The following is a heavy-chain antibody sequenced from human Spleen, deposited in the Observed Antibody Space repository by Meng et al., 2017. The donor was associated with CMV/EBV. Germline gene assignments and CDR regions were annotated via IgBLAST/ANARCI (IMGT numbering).Heavy chain of an antibody. CDR1: GFTFSTYY. D-gene: IGHD6-19*01. Sequence: SGFTFSTYYMNWVRQAPGKGLEWVSSISYSSVYIFNADSVEGRFTISRDNAKNSLYLEMNRLRAEDTAVYYCARDTATSGWNAFDYWGRGTLVTVSS. J-gene: IGHJ4*02. CDR3: ARDTATSGWNAFDY. V-gene: IGHV3-21*01. CDR2: ISYSSVYI.